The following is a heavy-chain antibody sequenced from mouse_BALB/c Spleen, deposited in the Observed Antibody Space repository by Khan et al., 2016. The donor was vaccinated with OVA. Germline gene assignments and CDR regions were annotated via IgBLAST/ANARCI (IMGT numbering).Heavy chain of an antibody. CDR3: ASMDTTSLDY. Sequence: QVQLQQPGTELARPGASVKLSCKASGYTFTDFFITWVKQRSGQDLEWIGGFYPGSGNTYYNENFKGKATLTADKSSNTAYMQLSSLTSEDSAIDVCASMDTTSLDYWGQGTSLTVSA. V-gene: IGHV1-76*01. CDR1: GYTFTDFF. D-gene: IGHD2-1*01. CDR2: FYPGSGNT. J-gene: IGHJ2*02.